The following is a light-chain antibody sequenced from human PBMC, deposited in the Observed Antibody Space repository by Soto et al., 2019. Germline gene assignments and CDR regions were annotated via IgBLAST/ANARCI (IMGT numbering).Light chain of an antibody. CDR1: SSDVGGYNY. V-gene: IGLV2-11*01. CDR2: DVS. J-gene: IGLJ1*01. CDR3: CSYAGNYIYV. Sequence: QSALTQPRSVSGSPGQSVTISCTGTSSDVGGYNYVSWYQQHPGKAPKLMIYDVSKRPSGVPDRFSGSKSGNTASLTISGIQAEDEADYYCCSYAGNYIYVFGTGTKVTVL.